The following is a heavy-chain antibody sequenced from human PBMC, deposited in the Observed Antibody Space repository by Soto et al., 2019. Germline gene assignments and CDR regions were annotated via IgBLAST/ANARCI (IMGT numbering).Heavy chain of an antibody. D-gene: IGHD6-13*01. V-gene: IGHV4-4*07. CDR2: IYTSGST. CDR1: GAFISGYY. CDR3: ARESTVAGTDNWFDS. J-gene: IGHJ5*01. Sequence: SSETLSLTCTVSGAFISGYYWSWIRQPAGKGLEWIGRIYTSGSTKYSPSLKSRATMSVDTSKKQFSLKLNSVTAADTAVYYCARESTVAGTDNWFDSWGQGTLVTVSS.